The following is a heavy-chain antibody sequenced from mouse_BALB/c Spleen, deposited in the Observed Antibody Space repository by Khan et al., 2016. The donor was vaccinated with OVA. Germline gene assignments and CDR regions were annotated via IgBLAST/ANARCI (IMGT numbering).Heavy chain of an antibody. D-gene: IGHD2-2*01. J-gene: IGHJ3*01. CDR2: IYPGNSDA. CDR3: TRWGYWFAY. V-gene: IGHV1-5*01. Sequence: EVQLQESGTVLARPGASVKMSCKTSGYSFTSYWMHWIKQRPGQGLEWIGAIYPGNSDANYNQKFKDKAKLTAVTSARTANMELSSLTDEDAAVYDCTRWGYWFAYWGQGTLVTVSA. CDR1: GYSFTSYW.